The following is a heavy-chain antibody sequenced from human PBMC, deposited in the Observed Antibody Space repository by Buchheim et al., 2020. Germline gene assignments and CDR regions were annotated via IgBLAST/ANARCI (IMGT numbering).Heavy chain of an antibody. CDR3: ARNRVFGYYPSYEWNYYYYIDV. CDR1: GYTFTSYA. J-gene: IGHJ6*03. V-gene: IGHV7-4-1*02. CDR2: INTNTGNP. D-gene: IGHD4-17*01. Sequence: QVQLVQSGSELKKPGASVKVSCKASGYTFTSYAMNWVRQAPGQGLEWMGWINTNTGNPTYAQGFTGRFVFSLDTSVSTGYLQINSLKAEDTAVYYCARNRVFGYYPSYEWNYYYYIDVWGEGTT.